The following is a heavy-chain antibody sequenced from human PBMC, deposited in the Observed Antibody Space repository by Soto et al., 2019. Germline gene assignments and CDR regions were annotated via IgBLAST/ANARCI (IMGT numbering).Heavy chain of an antibody. Sequence: QVQLVQSGAEVKKPGASVKVSCKASGYTFTSYGIIWVRQAPGQGLEWMGWISAYNGNTNYAQKLQGRVTMTTDTSTSTAYMELRSLRSDDTAVYYCARERGYCTNCVCEDAFDIWGQGTMVTVSS. CDR2: ISAYNGNT. J-gene: IGHJ3*02. D-gene: IGHD2-8*01. CDR3: ARERGYCTNCVCEDAFDI. V-gene: IGHV1-18*01. CDR1: GYTFTSYG.